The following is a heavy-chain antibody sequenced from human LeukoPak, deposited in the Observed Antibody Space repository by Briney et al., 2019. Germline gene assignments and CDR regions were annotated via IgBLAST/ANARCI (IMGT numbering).Heavy chain of an antibody. CDR1: GYTFTSYG. D-gene: IGHD1-26*01. V-gene: IGHV1-18*01. J-gene: IGHJ4*02. CDR3: ARDKNPAWGATGPSDY. Sequence: ASVKVSCKASGYTFTSYGISWVRQAPEQGLEWMGWISAYNGNTNYAQKLQGRVTMTTDTSTSTGHMELRSLRSDDTAVYYCARDKNPAWGATGPSDYWGQGTLVTVSS. CDR2: ISAYNGNT.